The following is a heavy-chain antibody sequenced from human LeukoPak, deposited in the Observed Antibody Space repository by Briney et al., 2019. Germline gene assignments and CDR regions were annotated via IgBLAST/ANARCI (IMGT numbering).Heavy chain of an antibody. J-gene: IGHJ4*02. CDR2: IYYSGST. CDR1: GGSISSYY. Sequence: SETLSLTCSASGGSISSYYWSWIRQPPGKGLEWIGYIYYSGSTNYNPSLKSRVTISVDTSKNQFSLKLSSVTAADTAVYYCARVSGSYLDYWGQGTLVTVSS. V-gene: IGHV4-59*01. CDR3: ARVSGSYLDY. D-gene: IGHD1-26*01.